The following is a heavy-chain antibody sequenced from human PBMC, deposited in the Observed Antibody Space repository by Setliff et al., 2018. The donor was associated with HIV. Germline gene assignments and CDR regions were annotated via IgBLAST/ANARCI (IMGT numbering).Heavy chain of an antibody. CDR3: ARTGPLPGGITVFGVVISYYFDY. Sequence: SETLSLTCTVSGGSMSTYYWSWIRQPPGKGLEWIGYIYTSGSTNYNPSLRSRVTISVDTSKNHFSLRLSSVTAADTAVYYCARTGPLPGGITVFGVVISYYFDYWGQGTLVTVSS. CDR2: IYTSGST. V-gene: IGHV4-4*08. CDR1: GGSMSTYY. J-gene: IGHJ4*02. D-gene: IGHD3-3*01.